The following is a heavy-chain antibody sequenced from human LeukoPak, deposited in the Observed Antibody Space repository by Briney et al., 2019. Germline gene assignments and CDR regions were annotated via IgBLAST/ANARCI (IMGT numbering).Heavy chain of an antibody. J-gene: IGHJ5*01. V-gene: IGHV4-38-2*02. CDR3: ARYYDGSGSPRFDP. CDR1: GDSISSGYY. CDR2: IHHSGRS. D-gene: IGHD3-22*01. Sequence: SETLSLTCTVSGDSISSGYYWGWIRQPPGRGLEWIGSIHHSGRSYYNPSLKSRVTISVDTSKNQFSLKLSSVPAADTAVHYCARYYDGSGSPRFDPWGQGTLVTVSS.